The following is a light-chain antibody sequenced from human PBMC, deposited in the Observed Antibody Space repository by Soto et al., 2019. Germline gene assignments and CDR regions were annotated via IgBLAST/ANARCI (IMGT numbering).Light chain of an antibody. CDR1: SRDVGTYNY. CDR3: SSYTSSSTVV. CDR2: EVS. V-gene: IGLV2-14*01. Sequence: QSVLTQPASVSGSPGQPLTISCTGTSRDVGTYNYVSLYQQHPGKAPKLMIYEVSNRPSGVSNRFSGSKFGNTASLTISGLQAEDEADYYCSSYTSSSTVVFGGGTKVTVL. J-gene: IGLJ2*01.